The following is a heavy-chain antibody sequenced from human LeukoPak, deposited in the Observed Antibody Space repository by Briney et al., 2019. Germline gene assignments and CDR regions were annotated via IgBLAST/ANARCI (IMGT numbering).Heavy chain of an antibody. Sequence: GGSLRLSCAASGFTFSSYSMNWVRQAQGKGLEWISYITSSSSSIHYADSVKGRFTVSRDNAKNSVYLQMNSLRDEDTAVYYCARHYYGSGSVDYWGQGTLVTVSS. D-gene: IGHD3-10*01. V-gene: IGHV3-48*02. CDR1: GFTFSSYS. J-gene: IGHJ4*02. CDR2: ITSSSSSI. CDR3: ARHYYGSGSVDY.